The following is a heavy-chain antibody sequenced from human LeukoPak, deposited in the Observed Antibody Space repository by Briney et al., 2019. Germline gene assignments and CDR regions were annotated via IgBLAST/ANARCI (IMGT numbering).Heavy chain of an antibody. CDR1: GYTFISYG. CDR3: AREGRRYCSGGSCYGDY. CDR2: ISAYNGNT. J-gene: IGHJ4*02. Sequence: ASGKVSCKASGYTFISYGISWVRQAPGQGLEWMGWISAYNGNTNCAQKLQGRVTMTTDTSTSTAYMELRSLRSDDTAVYYCAREGRRYCSGGSCYGDYWGQGTLVTVSS. D-gene: IGHD2-15*01. V-gene: IGHV1-18*01.